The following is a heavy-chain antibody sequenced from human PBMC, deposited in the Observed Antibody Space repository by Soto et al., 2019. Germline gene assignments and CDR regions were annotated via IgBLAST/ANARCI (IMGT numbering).Heavy chain of an antibody. CDR3: ANGGYYYDSSGYYYFDY. CDR1: GFTFSSYA. J-gene: IGHJ4*02. D-gene: IGHD3-22*01. Sequence: PGGSLRLSCAASGFTFSSYAMSWVRQAPGKGLEWVLAISGSGGSTYYADSVKGRFTISRDNSKNTLYLQMNSLRAEDTAVYYCANGGYYYDSSGYYYFDYWGQGTLVTVSS. V-gene: IGHV3-23*01. CDR2: ISGSGGST.